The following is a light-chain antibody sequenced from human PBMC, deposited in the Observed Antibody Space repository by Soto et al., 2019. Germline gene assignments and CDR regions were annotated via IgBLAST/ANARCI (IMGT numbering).Light chain of an antibody. CDR2: AAS. CDR3: QQSYITPV. CDR1: QSISSY. V-gene: IGKV1-39*01. J-gene: IGKJ2*01. Sequence: DIQMTQSPSSLSASVGDRVTITCRASQSISSYLNWYQQKPGKAPKLLIYAASSLQSGVPSRFSGSGSGTDFALSSSTLQPEHLATYYYQQSYITPVFGQGTKLEIQ.